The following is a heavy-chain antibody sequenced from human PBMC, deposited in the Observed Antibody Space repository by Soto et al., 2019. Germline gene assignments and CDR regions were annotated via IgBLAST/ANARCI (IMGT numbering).Heavy chain of an antibody. D-gene: IGHD6-6*01. CDR1: GYTFTSYY. J-gene: IGHJ5*02. CDR2: INPSGGST. CDR3: AREVRIAARFDHNNWFDP. Sequence: ASGKVSCKASGYTFTSYYMHWVRQAPGQGLEWMGIINPSGGSTSYAQKFQGRVTMTRDTSTSTVYMELSSLRSEDTAVYYCAREVRIAARFDHNNWFDPWGQGTLVTVSS. V-gene: IGHV1-46*03.